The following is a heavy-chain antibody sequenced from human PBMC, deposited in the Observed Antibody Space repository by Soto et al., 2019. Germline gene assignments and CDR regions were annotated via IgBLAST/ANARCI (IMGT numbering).Heavy chain of an antibody. Sequence: ASVKVSCKASGYTFFTYDISWVRQAPGQGLEWMGWISTYSGDTKYAQKFQGRVTMTTDTSTTTAYLELRSLRSDDTAVYYCARHHGPTTSENWFDPWGXGTLVNVSS. V-gene: IGHV1-18*01. CDR3: ARHHGPTTSENWFDP. CDR1: GYTFFTYD. J-gene: IGHJ5*02. D-gene: IGHD5-12*01. CDR2: ISTYSGDT.